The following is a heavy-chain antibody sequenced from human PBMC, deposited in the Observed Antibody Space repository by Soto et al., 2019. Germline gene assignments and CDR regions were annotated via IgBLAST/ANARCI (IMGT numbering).Heavy chain of an antibody. CDR3: ARVAAGIAVAGTTTGPAGYYYYYMDV. J-gene: IGHJ6*03. Sequence: PGESLKISCKGSGYSFTSYWISWVRQMPGKGLEWMGRIDPSDSYTNYSPSFQGHVTISADKSISTAYLQWSSLKASDTAVYYCARVAAGIAVAGTTTGPAGYYYYYMDVWGKGTTVTVSS. V-gene: IGHV5-10-1*01. CDR1: GYSFTSYW. D-gene: IGHD6-19*01. CDR2: IDPSDSYT.